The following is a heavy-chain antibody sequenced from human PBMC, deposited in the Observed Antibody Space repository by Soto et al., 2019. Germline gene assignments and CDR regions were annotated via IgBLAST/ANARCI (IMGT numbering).Heavy chain of an antibody. CDR3: VKDGGDHQRVSFDI. Sequence: GGSLRLSCAASGFSFSSYWMSWVRQAPGKGLEWVANIKEDGNEKYSADSVKGRFTISRDNSKNLLYLQMNSLTVEDTAVYHCVKDGGDHQRVSFDIWGQGTMVT. CDR2: IKEDGNEK. V-gene: IGHV3-7*01. CDR1: GFSFSSYW. D-gene: IGHD2-21*01. J-gene: IGHJ3*02.